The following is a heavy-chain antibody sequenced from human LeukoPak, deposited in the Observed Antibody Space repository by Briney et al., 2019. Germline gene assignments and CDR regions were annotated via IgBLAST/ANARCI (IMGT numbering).Heavy chain of an antibody. J-gene: IGHJ3*02. D-gene: IGHD3-10*01. CDR3: VRDEIRSGAFDI. Sequence: GGSLRLSCAASGFTFSTNWMGWVRQAPGKGLEWVANIRQDGNEKYYVDSVKGRFTISRDNAKNTLYLHLNSLTAEDTAIYYCVRDEIRSGAFDIWGQGTMVTVSS. CDR2: IRQDGNEK. CDR1: GFTFSTNW. V-gene: IGHV3-7*01.